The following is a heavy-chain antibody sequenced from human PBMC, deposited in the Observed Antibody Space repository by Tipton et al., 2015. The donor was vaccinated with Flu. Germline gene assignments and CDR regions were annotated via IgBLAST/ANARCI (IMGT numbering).Heavy chain of an antibody. CDR1: GFIFSTYG. Sequence: SLRLSCAASGFIFSTYGMHWVRQAPGKGLEWVAVIWYDGSNKYYADSVKGRFTISRDNAKNSLYLQMNSLRAEDTAVYYCARVSKNWFDPWGQGTLVTVSS. CDR2: IWYDGSNK. J-gene: IGHJ5*02. V-gene: IGHV3-33*01. CDR3: ARVSKNWFDP.